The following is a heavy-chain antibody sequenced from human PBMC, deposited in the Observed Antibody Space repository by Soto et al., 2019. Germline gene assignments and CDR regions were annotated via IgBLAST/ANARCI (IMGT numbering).Heavy chain of an antibody. CDR3: ARNNYGDFYSVAS. D-gene: IGHD4-17*01. CDR2: TYYRSKWYN. Sequence: QVQLQQSGPGLVKPSQTLSLTCAISGDSVSTNTVAWNWIRQSPSRGLEWLGRTYYRSKWYNDYAVSVKSRITINPDTSKNQSSLQLHSVTPEDTAVYCGARNNYGDFYSVASWGQGALVTVSS. CDR1: GDSVSTNTVA. J-gene: IGHJ4*02. V-gene: IGHV6-1*01.